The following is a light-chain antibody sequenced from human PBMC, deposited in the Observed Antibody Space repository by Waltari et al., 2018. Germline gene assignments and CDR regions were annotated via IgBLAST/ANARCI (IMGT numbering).Light chain of an antibody. CDR2: GAS. Sequence: VLTQSPGTLSLSPGERATLSCRASQSVGRALAWYQQKPGQAPRLRIYGASTRATGIPDRFSGSGSGTDFSLTISRLEPDDFAVYYCQHYLRLPVTFGQGTKVEIK. J-gene: IGKJ1*01. CDR3: QHYLRLPVT. V-gene: IGKV3-20*01. CDR1: QSVGRA.